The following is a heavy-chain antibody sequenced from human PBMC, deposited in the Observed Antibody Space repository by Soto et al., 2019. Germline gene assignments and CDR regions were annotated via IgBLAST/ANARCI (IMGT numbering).Heavy chain of an antibody. V-gene: IGHV3-7*05. CDR3: ARDTSAGPDY. D-gene: IGHD6-19*01. CDR2: INQDGSEK. J-gene: IGHJ4*02. Sequence: EVQLVESGGGLVQPGGSLRLSCAASGLIFSSYWMSWVRQAPGKGLEWVANINQDGSEKYYVDSVKGRFTISRDNAKNSLYLQMNSLRAEDTAVYYCARDTSAGPDYWGQGTLVTVSS. CDR1: GLIFSSYW.